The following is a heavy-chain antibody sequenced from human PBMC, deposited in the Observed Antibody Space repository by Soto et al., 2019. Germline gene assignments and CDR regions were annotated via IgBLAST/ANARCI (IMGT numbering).Heavy chain of an antibody. CDR2: IYYAGTT. Sequence: SETLSLTCTVSGGSFSPNYWSWIRQPPGKGLEWVGYIYYAGTTSYNPSLKSRVTISVDTSKNQFSLKLSSVPAADTAVYYCATTETGITAAGTVWWFDPWGQGTLVTVSS. CDR1: GGSFSPNY. CDR3: ATTETGITAAGTVWWFDP. V-gene: IGHV4-59*08. D-gene: IGHD6-13*01. J-gene: IGHJ5*02.